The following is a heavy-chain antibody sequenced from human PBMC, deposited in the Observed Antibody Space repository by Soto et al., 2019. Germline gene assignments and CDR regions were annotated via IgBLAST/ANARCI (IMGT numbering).Heavy chain of an antibody. J-gene: IGHJ2*01. CDR3: ARGMGRDFDL. V-gene: IGHV4-4*07. CDR1: GDSISNFY. Sequence: SETLSLTSTVSGDSISNFYWSWIRQPTGKGLESLGRISARGRTNYNPSLQSRVAMSLDTSKNQFSLRLTSLSAADTAVYFCARGMGRDFDLWGLCTLLTVAS. D-gene: IGHD2-8*01. CDR2: ISARGRT.